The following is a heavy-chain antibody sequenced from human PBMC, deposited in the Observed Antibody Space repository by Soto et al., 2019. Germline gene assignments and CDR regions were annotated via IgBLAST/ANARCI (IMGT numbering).Heavy chain of an antibody. CDR2: INAGNGNT. Sequence: QVQLVQSGAEVKKPGASVKVSCKASGYTFTSYAMHWVRQASGQRLEWMGWINAGNGNTKYSQKFQGRVTITRDTSASTAYMELSSLRSEDTAVYYCARDPGYSYADYWGQGTLVTVSS. V-gene: IGHV1-3*01. CDR3: ARDPGYSYADY. D-gene: IGHD5-18*01. J-gene: IGHJ4*02. CDR1: GYTFTSYA.